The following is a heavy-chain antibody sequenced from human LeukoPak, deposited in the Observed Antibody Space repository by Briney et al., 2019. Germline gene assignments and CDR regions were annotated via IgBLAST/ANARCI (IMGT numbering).Heavy chain of an antibody. CDR2: IYYSGST. CDR1: GGSISSYY. D-gene: IGHD6-13*01. CDR3: ARDRHSSSARFDP. J-gene: IGHJ5*02. Sequence: SETLSLTCTGSGGSISSYYWSWIRQPPGQGLEWIGYIYYSGSTNYNPSLKSRVTISVDTSKNQFSLKLSSVTAADTAVYYCARDRHSSSARFDPWGQGTLVTVSS. V-gene: IGHV4-59*01.